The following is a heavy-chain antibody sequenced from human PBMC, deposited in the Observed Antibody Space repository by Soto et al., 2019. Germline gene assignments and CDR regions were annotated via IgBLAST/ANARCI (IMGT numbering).Heavy chain of an antibody. CDR2: INHSGGT. Sequence: QVQLQQWGAGLLQPSETLSLTCAVYGGSLSGYYWSWIRQPPGKGPEWIGEINHSGGTNYKPSLKSRVTISGDMSKSPFSLKLSSVTAADTAVYYCARHCAGDCSHAFDIWGQGTTVTVSS. CDR1: GGSLSGYY. J-gene: IGHJ3*02. V-gene: IGHV4-34*01. D-gene: IGHD2-21*02. CDR3: ARHCAGDCSHAFDI.